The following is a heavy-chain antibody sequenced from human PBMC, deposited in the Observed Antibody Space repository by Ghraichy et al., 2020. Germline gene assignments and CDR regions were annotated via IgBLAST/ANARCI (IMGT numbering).Heavy chain of an antibody. Sequence: GGSLRLSCAASGFTFSGSAMHWVRQASGKGLEWVGRIRSRANTYATAYAASVKGRFTISRDDSKSTAYLQMNSLKTEDTAVYYCATYDYGDYDYFDYWGQGTLVTVSS. CDR2: IRSRANTYAT. CDR1: GFTFSGSA. D-gene: IGHD4-17*01. CDR3: ATYDYGDYDYFDY. J-gene: IGHJ4*02. V-gene: IGHV3-73*01.